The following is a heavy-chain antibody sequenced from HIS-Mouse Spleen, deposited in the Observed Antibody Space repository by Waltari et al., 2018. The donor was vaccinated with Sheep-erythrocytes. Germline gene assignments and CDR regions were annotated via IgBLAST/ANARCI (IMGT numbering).Heavy chain of an antibody. D-gene: IGHD1-26*01. CDR3: AKVGATGWFDP. V-gene: IGHV3-30*02. Sequence: GRFTISRDNSKNTLYLQMNSLRAEDTAVYYCAKVGATGWFDPWGQGTLVTVSS. J-gene: IGHJ5*02.